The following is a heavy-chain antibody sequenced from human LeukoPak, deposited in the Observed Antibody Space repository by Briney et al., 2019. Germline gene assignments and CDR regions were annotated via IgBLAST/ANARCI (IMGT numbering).Heavy chain of an antibody. J-gene: IGHJ5*02. Sequence: SETLSLTCTVSRGSISSGGYYWSWIRQHPGTGLEWIGYIYYSGSTYYNPSLKSRLTISLDTSKNQFSLNLSSVTAADTAVYYCARASSGAPRLGFDPWGQGTQVTVSS. CDR3: ARASSGAPRLGFDP. CDR2: IYYSGST. V-gene: IGHV4-31*03. D-gene: IGHD3-22*01. CDR1: RGSISSGGYY.